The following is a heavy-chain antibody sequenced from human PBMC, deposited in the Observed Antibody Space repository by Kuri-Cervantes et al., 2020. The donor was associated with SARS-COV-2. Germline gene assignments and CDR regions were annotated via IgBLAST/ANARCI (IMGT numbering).Heavy chain of an antibody. D-gene: IGHD2-2*01. CDR1: GGSISSGDYY. CDR2: IYYSGST. V-gene: IGHV4-30-4*01. Sequence: LRLSCTVSGGSISSGDYYWSWIRQPPGKGLEWIGYIYYSGSTYYNPSLKSRVTISVDTSKNQFSPKLSSVTAADTAVYYCARGRSLLGYCSSTSCSRYYYYGMDVWGQGTTVTVSS. J-gene: IGHJ6*02. CDR3: ARGRSLLGYCSSTSCSRYYYYGMDV.